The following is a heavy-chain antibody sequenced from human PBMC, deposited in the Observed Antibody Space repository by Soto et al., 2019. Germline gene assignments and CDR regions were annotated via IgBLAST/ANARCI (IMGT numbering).Heavy chain of an antibody. V-gene: IGHV6-1*01. CDR3: AGTTSHQWYYMDV. CDR1: GDSVSSNSAA. D-gene: IGHD1-7*01. Sequence: PSQTLSLTCAISGDSVSSNSAAWNWIRLSPSRGLEWLARTYYRSRLYNDYAVSVRSRITVNPDTSKNQFSLQLTSVTPEDTAVYYCAGTTSHQWYYMDVWGKGTTLTVSS. J-gene: IGHJ6*03. CDR2: TYYRSRLYN.